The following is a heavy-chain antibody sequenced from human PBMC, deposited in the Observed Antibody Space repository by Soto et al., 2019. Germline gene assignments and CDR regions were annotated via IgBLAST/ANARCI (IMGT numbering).Heavy chain of an antibody. CDR3: ARHCSGGSCPGHPHSRFDY. CDR1: GGSISSYY. CDR2: IYYSGST. Sequence: SETLSLTCTVSGGSISSYYWSWIRQPPGKGLEWIGYIYYSGSTNYNPSLKSRVTISVDTSKNQFSLKLSSVTAADTAVYYCARHCSGGSCPGHPHSRFDYWGQGTLVTVSS. V-gene: IGHV4-59*08. D-gene: IGHD2-15*01. J-gene: IGHJ4*02.